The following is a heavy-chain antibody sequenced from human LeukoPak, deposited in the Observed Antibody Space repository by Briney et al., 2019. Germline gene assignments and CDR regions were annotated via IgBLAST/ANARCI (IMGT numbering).Heavy chain of an antibody. D-gene: IGHD3-22*01. J-gene: IGHJ4*02. CDR1: GASLISYY. Sequence: PSETLSLTCTVSGASLISYYWNWIRQPRGKGLEWISYIYYNGSPNYNPSLKSRVTMSQDTSKNQFSLKLTSVTAADTAVYYCARDSRSYERSGYYHFDYWGQGSLVTVSS. CDR2: IYYNGSP. V-gene: IGHV4-59*01. CDR3: ARDSRSYERSGYYHFDY.